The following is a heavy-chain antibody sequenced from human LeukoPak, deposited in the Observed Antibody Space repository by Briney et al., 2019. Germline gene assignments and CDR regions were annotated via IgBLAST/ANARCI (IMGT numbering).Heavy chain of an antibody. CDR2: IYYSGST. CDR3: ARGTTTYYYYGMDV. J-gene: IGHJ6*02. Sequence: PSETLSLTCTVSGGSISSYYWSWIRRPPGKGLEWIGYIYYSGSTNYNPSLKSRVTISVDTSKNQFSLKLSSVTAADTAVYYCARGTTTYYYYGMDVRGQGTTVTVSS. CDR1: GGSISSYY. D-gene: IGHD1-1*01. V-gene: IGHV4-59*01.